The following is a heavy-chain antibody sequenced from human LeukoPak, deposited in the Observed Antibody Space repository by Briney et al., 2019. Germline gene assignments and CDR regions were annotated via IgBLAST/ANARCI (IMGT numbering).Heavy chain of an antibody. CDR1: GYTFTSYD. CDR2: MNPNSGNT. CDR3: ARLRKGYSYGYIRDY. Sequence: ASVKVSCKASGYTFTSYDINWVRQATGQGLEWMGWMNPNSGNTGYAQKFQGRVIMTRNTSISTAYMELSSLRSEDTAVYYCARLRKGYSYGYIRDYWGQGTLVTVSS. D-gene: IGHD5-18*01. V-gene: IGHV1-8*01. J-gene: IGHJ4*02.